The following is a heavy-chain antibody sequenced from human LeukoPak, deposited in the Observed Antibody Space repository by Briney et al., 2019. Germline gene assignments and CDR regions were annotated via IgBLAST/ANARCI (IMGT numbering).Heavy chain of an antibody. CDR1: GFTVSSNY. Sequence: GGSLRLSCAASGFTVSSNYMSWVRQAPGKGLEWVSVIYSGGSTYYADSVKGRFTISRDNSKNTLYLQMNSLRAEDTAVYYCARGFREYYYYYYYMDVWGKGTTVTVSS. CDR2: IYSGGST. D-gene: IGHD2/OR15-2a*01. CDR3: ARGFREYYYYYYYMDV. V-gene: IGHV3-53*01. J-gene: IGHJ6*03.